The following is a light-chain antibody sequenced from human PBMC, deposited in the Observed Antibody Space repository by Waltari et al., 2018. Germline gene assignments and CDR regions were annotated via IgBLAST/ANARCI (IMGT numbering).Light chain of an antibody. CDR1: GSDVGGYDD. CDR2: DLY. J-gene: IGLJ2*01. V-gene: IGLV2-14*01. CDR3: SSYTSSGVV. Sequence: QSALTQPASVSGSPGQAIIFSCTGTGSDVGGYDDVSWYHQYTVKVPRLIIYDLYKRPSGVSNRFSGSKSDNTASLTISGLQSEDESVYYCSSYTSSGVVFGGGTKLTVL.